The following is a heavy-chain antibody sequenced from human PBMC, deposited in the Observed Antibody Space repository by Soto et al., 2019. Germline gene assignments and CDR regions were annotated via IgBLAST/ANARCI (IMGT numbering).Heavy chain of an antibody. CDR2: TYYRSRWYN. J-gene: IGHJ4*02. CDR1: GDSVSGNSAA. Sequence: SQTLSLTCAISGDSVSGNSAAWNWIRQSPSRGLEWLGRTYYRSRWYNDYAVSVKSRITGTPDTSKNKFSLHLNSVTPEDTAVDSCAREFPYYVSSDSYLDYWGQGALVTVSS. D-gene: IGHD3-16*01. CDR3: AREFPYYVSSDSYLDY. V-gene: IGHV6-1*01.